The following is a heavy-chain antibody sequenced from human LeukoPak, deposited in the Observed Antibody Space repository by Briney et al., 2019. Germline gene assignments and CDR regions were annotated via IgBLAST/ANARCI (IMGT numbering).Heavy chain of an antibody. D-gene: IGHD4-11*01. CDR3: ARGQAYSFDY. CDR2: IGSSSSPI. V-gene: IGHV3-48*01. CDR1: GFTFSAYS. Sequence: GGSLRFSCAASGFTFSAYSMNWVRQAPEKGLEWVSYIGSSSSPIYYADSVKGRFTISRDNAKNSLYLQMDSLRAEDTAVYYCARGQAYSFDYWGQGTLVTVSS. J-gene: IGHJ4*02.